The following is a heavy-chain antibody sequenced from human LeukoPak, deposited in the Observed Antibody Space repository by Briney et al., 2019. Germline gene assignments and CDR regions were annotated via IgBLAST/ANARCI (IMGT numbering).Heavy chain of an antibody. CDR1: GFTFSSYG. D-gene: IGHD1-26*01. CDR2: ISGSGGST. CDR3: ARFIVGAINFDY. Sequence: PGGSLRLSCAASGFTFSSYGMSWVRQAPGKGLEWVSAISGSGGSTYYADSVKGRFTISRDNSKNTLYLQMNSLRAEDTAVYYCARFIVGAINFDYWGQGTLVTVSS. J-gene: IGHJ4*02. V-gene: IGHV3-23*01.